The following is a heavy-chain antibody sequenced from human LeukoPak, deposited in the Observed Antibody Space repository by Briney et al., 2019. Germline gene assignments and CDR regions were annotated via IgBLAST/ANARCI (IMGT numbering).Heavy chain of an antibody. D-gene: IGHD3-10*01. CDR1: GYTFTGYY. CDR2: INPNSGGT. J-gene: IGHJ4*02. Sequence: ASVKVSCKASGYTFTGYYMHWVRQAPGQGLEWMGWINPNSGGTNYAQKFQGRVTMTRDTSISTAYMELSRLRSDDTAVYYCARDSGMVRGVISIGGYDYWGQGTLVTVSS. CDR3: ARDSGMVRGVISIGGYDY. V-gene: IGHV1-2*02.